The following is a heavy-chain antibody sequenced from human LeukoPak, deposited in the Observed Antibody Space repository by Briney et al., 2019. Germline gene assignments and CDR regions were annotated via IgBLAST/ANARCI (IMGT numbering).Heavy chain of an antibody. Sequence: PAETLSLTCTVSGGSISSSSYYWGWIRQPPVKGLEWIGSIYYSGSTYYNPSLKSRVTISVDTSKNQFSLKLSSVTAADTAVYYCARGIAAAGALDYWGQGTLVTVSS. V-gene: IGHV4-39*01. CDR3: ARGIAAAGALDY. J-gene: IGHJ4*02. D-gene: IGHD6-13*01. CDR1: GGSISSSSYY. CDR2: IYYSGST.